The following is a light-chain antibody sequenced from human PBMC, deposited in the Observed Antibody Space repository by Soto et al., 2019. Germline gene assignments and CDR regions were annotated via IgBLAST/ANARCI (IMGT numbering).Light chain of an antibody. CDR3: HQYGSSPPFT. CDR2: GAS. CDR1: QSVSSSY. Sequence: ELVWTQSPGTLSLSPGERATLSCRASQSVSSSYLAWYQQKPGQAPRLLSYGASRRATGIPDRFSGSGSGKDFTLTISSLGPEDFAVYYCHQYGSSPPFTFGQGTKLEIK. V-gene: IGKV3-20*01. J-gene: IGKJ2*01.